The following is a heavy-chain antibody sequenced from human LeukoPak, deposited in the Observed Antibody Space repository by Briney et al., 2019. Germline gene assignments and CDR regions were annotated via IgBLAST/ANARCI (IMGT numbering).Heavy chain of an antibody. CDR2: IKQDGSEK. CDR3: ASEYCGGDCSPPLDAFDI. CDR1: GFTFSSYW. Sequence: PGGSLRLSCAASGFTFSSYWMSWVRQAPGKWLEWVANIKQDGSEKYYVDSVKGRFTISRDNAKNSLYLQMNSLRAENTAVYYCASEYCGGDCSPPLDAFDIWGQGTMVTVSS. D-gene: IGHD2-21*02. J-gene: IGHJ3*02. V-gene: IGHV3-7*01.